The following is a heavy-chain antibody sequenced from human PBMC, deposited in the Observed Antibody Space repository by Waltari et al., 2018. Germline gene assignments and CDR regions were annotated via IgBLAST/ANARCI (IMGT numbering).Heavy chain of an antibody. CDR3: ARCCSSWYDFDY. Sequence: EVRLVGSGGGLVQPGGSLRPSWAASGVTFSADWLRWARQAPGKGLEWVANIKQDGNEKYYVDSVKGLFTISRDNAKNSLYLQMNSLRAEDTAVYYCARCCSSWYDFDYWGQGTLVTVSS. CDR1: GVTFSADW. V-gene: IGHV3-7*01. CDR2: IKQDGNEK. D-gene: IGHD6-13*01. J-gene: IGHJ4*02.